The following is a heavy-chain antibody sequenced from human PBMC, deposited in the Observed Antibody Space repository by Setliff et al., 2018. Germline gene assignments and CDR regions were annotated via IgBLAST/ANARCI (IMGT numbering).Heavy chain of an antibody. CDR1: YYSISSGYY. Sequence: SETLSLTCAVSYYSISSGYYWGWIRQPPGKGLEWIGSMYHSGSAYYSPSLESRVTISVDMSKNHLSLKLSSVTAADTAVYYCARHIWGAKMQLPHDVFDIWGQGTMVTVSS. D-gene: IGHD2-2*01. CDR2: MYHSGSA. V-gene: IGHV4-38-2*01. CDR3: ARHIWGAKMQLPHDVFDI. J-gene: IGHJ3*02.